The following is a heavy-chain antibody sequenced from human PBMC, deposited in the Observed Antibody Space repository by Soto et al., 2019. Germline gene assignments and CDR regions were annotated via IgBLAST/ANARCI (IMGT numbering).Heavy chain of an antibody. CDR3: ARSVQARGLFPFLYYFDY. Sequence: QVQLVESGGGVVQPGRSQRLSCAASGFTFSSFAMNWVRQAPGKGLEWVAHTSYDGSNKNYADSVKGRFTISRDNSNNTMYLQMNSLRAEDTAVYYCARSVQARGLFPFLYYFDYWGQGILVTVSS. D-gene: IGHD3-10*01. V-gene: IGHV3-30-3*01. J-gene: IGHJ4*02. CDR2: TSYDGSNK. CDR1: GFTFSSFA.